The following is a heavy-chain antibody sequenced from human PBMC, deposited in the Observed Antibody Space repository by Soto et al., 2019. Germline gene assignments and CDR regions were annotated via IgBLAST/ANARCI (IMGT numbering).Heavy chain of an antibody. J-gene: IGHJ4*02. D-gene: IGHD6-13*01. CDR1: GFTFSTYG. CDR2: ISYDGGNK. V-gene: IGHV3-30*18. Sequence: QVQLVESGGGVVQPGRSLRHSCAASGFTFSTYGMHWVRQAPGKGLEWVAVISYDGGNKYYADSVKGRFTISRDNSKNTLSLQMNSLRAEDTAVYYCAKDADMAAAGYYFDYWGQGTLVTVSS. CDR3: AKDADMAAAGYYFDY.